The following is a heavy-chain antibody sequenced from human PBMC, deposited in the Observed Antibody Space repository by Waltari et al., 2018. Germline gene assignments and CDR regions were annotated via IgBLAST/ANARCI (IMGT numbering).Heavy chain of an antibody. V-gene: IGHV4-59*01. CDR1: GGSISRYY. CDR3: ARGFADGVEN. D-gene: IGHD4-17*01. CDR2: IYYSGST. Sequence: QVQLQESGPGLVKPSETLSLTCTVSGGSISRYYWSWIRQPPGKGLEWIGYIYYSGSTNYNPSLKSRVTISVDTSKNQFSLKLSSVTAADTAVYYCARGFADGVENWGQGTLVTVSS. J-gene: IGHJ4*02.